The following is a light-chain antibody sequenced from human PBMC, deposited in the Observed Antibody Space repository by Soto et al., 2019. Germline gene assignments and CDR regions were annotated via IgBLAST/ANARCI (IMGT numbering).Light chain of an antibody. CDR2: LEGSGGY. CDR1: SGHSSYI. V-gene: IGLV4-60*02. CDR3: ETWDSNTHTV. Sequence: QSVLTQSSSASASLGSSVKLTCTLSSGHSSYIIAWHQQQPGKAPRYLMKLEGSGGYNKGSGVPDRSSGSSSGADRYLTISNLQFEDEADYYCETWDSNTHTVFGGGTKLTVL. J-gene: IGLJ3*02.